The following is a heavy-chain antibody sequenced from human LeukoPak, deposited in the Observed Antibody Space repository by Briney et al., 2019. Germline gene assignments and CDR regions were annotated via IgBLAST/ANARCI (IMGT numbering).Heavy chain of an antibody. Sequence: PGGSLTLSCAPSGFTFRNYNLIWVRQAPGKGLEWVCSISESSSFIQHPDSLKGRFSIPSIHAKNSLYLQMNRLSAEDTAVYSCARQRGYCSSGVCRGWFDPWGQGTLVTVSS. D-gene: IGHD2-8*01. CDR3: ARQRGYCSSGVCRGWFDP. CDR1: GFTFRNYN. J-gene: IGHJ5*02. V-gene: IGHV3-21*01. CDR2: ISESSSFI.